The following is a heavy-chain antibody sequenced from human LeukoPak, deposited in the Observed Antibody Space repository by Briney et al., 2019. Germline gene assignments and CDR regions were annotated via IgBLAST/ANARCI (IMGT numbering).Heavy chain of an antibody. Sequence: GGSLRLSCAASGFTFSDYYMSWIRQAPGKGLEWVSYISSSGSTIYYADSVKGRFTISRDNAKNSLYLQMNSLRAEDTAVYYCARSRRRELLRTYFDYWGQGTLVTVSS. V-gene: IGHV3-11*04. J-gene: IGHJ4*02. CDR1: GFTFSDYY. D-gene: IGHD1-26*01. CDR2: ISSSGSTI. CDR3: ARSRRRELLRTYFDY.